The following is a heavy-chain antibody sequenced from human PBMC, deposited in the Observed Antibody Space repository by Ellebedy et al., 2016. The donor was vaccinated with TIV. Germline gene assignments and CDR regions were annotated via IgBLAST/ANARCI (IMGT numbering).Heavy chain of an antibody. CDR2: ISAYNGNT. CDR3: ARDVPADAAALLDY. Sequence: AASVKVSCKASGYPFPNYGVSWVRQAPGQGLEWVGWISAYNGNTKYGHKFQGRISLTTDTSMGTAYMELRSLRSDETGVYFCARDVPADAAALLDYWGQGTRVTVSS. J-gene: IGHJ4*02. D-gene: IGHD2-2*01. V-gene: IGHV1-18*04. CDR1: GYPFPNYG.